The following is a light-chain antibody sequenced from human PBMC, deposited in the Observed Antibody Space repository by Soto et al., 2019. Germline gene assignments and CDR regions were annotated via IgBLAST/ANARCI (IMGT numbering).Light chain of an antibody. CDR3: QQFSSYPLT. CDR2: DAS. V-gene: IGKV3-20*01. J-gene: IGKJ4*01. Sequence: EFVFTQSPGTLSLSPGERATLSCRASQTVRNNYLAWYQQKPGQAPRLLIYDASSRATGIPDRFSGGGSGTDFTLTISRXEPEDLAVYYCQQFSSYPLTFGGGPKVDI. CDR1: QTVRNNY.